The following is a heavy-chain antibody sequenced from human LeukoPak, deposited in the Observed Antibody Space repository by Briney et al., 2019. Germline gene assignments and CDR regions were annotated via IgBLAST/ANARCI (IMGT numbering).Heavy chain of an antibody. CDR1: GFTFSSYN. CDR2: ISYDGSNK. J-gene: IGHJ4*02. CDR3: ARDLGAIEQRYGY. D-gene: IGHD1-26*01. V-gene: IGHV3-30*03. Sequence: PGGSLRLSCAASGFTFSSYNMNWVRQAPGKGLEWVAVISYDGSNKYYADSVKGRFTISRDNSKNTLYLQMNSLRAEDTAVYYCARDLGAIEQRYGYWGQGTLVTVSS.